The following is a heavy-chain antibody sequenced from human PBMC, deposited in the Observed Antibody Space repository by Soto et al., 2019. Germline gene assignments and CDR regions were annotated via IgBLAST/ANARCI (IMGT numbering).Heavy chain of an antibody. CDR3: ARDRDYSSSSKRSFIFDY. V-gene: IGHV1-18*01. J-gene: IGHJ4*02. CDR2: ISAYNGNT. D-gene: IGHD6-6*01. CDR1: GYTFTSYG. Sequence: ASVKVSCKASGYTFTSYGISWVRQAPGQGLEWMGWISAYNGNTNYAQKLQGRVTMTTDTSTSTAYMELRSLRSDDTAVYYCARDRDYSSSSKRSFIFDYWGQGTLVTVSS.